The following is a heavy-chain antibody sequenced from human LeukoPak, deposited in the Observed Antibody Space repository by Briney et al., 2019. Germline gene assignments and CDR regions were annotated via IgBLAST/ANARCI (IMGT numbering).Heavy chain of an antibody. J-gene: IGHJ4*02. D-gene: IGHD3-22*01. CDR1: GFTFSSYT. CDR2: ISGSGGST. CDR3: AKLNNYYDSSGYSYCFDY. V-gene: IGHV3-23*01. Sequence: GGSLRLSCAASGFTFSSYTIHWVRQAPGKGLEWVSAISGSGGSTYYADSVKGRFTISRDNSKNTLYLQMNSLRAEDTAVYYCAKLNNYYDSSGYSYCFDYWGQGTLVTVSS.